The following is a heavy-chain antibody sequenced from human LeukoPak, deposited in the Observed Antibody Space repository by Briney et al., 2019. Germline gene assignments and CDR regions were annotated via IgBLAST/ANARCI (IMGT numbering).Heavy chain of an antibody. V-gene: IGHV3-7*03. Sequence: GGSLRLSCVASEFIFSDYWMSWVRQAPGKGLEWVANIKQGGREEKYVSSVKGRFAISRDDAKSTLYLQMDSLSGDDTAVYYCARDNGGWFDAWGRGTLVTVSS. CDR2: IKQGGREE. CDR3: ARDNGGWFDA. D-gene: IGHD3-10*01. CDR1: EFIFSDYW. J-gene: IGHJ5*02.